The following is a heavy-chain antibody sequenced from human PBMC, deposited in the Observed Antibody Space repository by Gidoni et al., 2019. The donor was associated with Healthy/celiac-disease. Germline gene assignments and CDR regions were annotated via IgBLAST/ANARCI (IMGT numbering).Heavy chain of an antibody. V-gene: IGHV4-39*01. CDR3: ARHILAVPYYFDY. CDR2: IYYSGSA. CDR1: AGSISSSTYY. D-gene: IGHD6-19*01. J-gene: IGHJ4*02. Sequence: QLQLQESGPGLVKPSETLSLTCTVSAGSISSSTYYWGWIRQPPGKGLEWIGSIYYSGSAYYNPSLKSRVTISVDTSKNQFSLRLSSVTAADTAVYYCARHILAVPYYFDYWGQGTPVTVSS.